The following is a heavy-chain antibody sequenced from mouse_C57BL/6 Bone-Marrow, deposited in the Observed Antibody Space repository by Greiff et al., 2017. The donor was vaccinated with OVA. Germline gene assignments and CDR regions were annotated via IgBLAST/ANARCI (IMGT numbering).Heavy chain of an antibody. J-gene: IGHJ1*03. CDR3: ARSYYGSSYGWYFDV. CDR1: GFTFTDYY. Sequence: EVKVVESGGGLVQPGGSLSLSCAASGFTFTDYYMSWVRQPPGKALEWLGFIRNKANGYTTEYSASVKGRFTISRDNSQSILYLQMNALRAEDSATYYCARSYYGSSYGWYFDVWGTGTTVTVSS. V-gene: IGHV7-3*01. CDR2: IRNKANGYTT. D-gene: IGHD1-1*01.